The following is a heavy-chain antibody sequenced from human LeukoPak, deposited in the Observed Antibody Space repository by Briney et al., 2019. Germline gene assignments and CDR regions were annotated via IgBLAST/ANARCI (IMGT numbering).Heavy chain of an antibody. CDR3: ASGHSGRYYHWFEP. V-gene: IGHV1-2*02. CDR1: GYTDTGYN. D-gene: IGHD1-26*01. J-gene: IGHJ5*02. CDR2: INPNSGGT. Sequence: ASVKLSCKASGYTDTGYNMHWLRQAPGQRLGWMGSINPNSGGTNYAQKFQGRVTMTRDTTMSTAYMELSRLGSDDTAVYCSASGHSGRYYHWFEPWGKGTLVTVSS.